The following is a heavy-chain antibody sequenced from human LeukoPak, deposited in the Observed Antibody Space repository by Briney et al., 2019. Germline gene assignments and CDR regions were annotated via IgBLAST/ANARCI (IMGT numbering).Heavy chain of an antibody. Sequence: PGGSLRLSCAASGFTFSRYAMHWVRQAPGKGLEWVAVISYDGSNKYYADSVKGRFTISRDNAKNSLYLQMNSLRAEDTAVYYCWHFDTSGLPSWGQGTLVTVSS. CDR1: GFTFSRYA. V-gene: IGHV3-30*04. D-gene: IGHD3-22*01. CDR2: ISYDGSNK. CDR3: WHFDTSGLPS. J-gene: IGHJ5*02.